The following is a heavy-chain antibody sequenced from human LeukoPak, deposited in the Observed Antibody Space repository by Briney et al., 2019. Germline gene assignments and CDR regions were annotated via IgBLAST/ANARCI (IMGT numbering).Heavy chain of an antibody. D-gene: IGHD2-2*02. CDR2: INPNSGGT. Sequence: ASVKVSCKASGYTFTGQYIHWVRQAPGQGLEWMGWINPNSGGTNYAQKFQGRVTMTRDTSISTAYMELSRLRSDDTAVYYCARVPRVGYCSSTSCYNYMDVWGKGTTVTVSS. CDR3: ARVPRVGYCSSTSCYNYMDV. J-gene: IGHJ6*03. V-gene: IGHV1-2*02. CDR1: GYTFTGQY.